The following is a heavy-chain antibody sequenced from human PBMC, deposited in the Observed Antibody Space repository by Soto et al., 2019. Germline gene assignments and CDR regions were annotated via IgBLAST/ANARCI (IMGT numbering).Heavy chain of an antibody. CDR1: GFTFISYG. CDR2: ISYDGSNT. V-gene: IGHV3-30*18. CDR3: AKEGGLSGSYYISSSYYFDY. J-gene: IGHJ4*02. D-gene: IGHD1-26*01. Sequence: GGSLRLSCAASGFTFISYGMHWVRQAPCKGLEWVAIISYDGSNTYYADSVKGRFTISRDNSKNTLYLQMNSLRAEDTSVYYCAKEGGLSGSYYISSSYYFDYWGQGTLVTVSS.